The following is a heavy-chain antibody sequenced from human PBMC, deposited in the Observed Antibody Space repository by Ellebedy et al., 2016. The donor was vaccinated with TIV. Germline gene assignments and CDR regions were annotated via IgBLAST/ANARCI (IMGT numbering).Heavy chain of an antibody. CDR2: KYYSGNT. CDR3: AGRAYNWNDGSLFDY. Sequence: SETLSLTCTVSGDAVSSDSYYWAWIRQPPGKGLEWIASKYYSGNTYSDPSLRSRVTISVDTSKNQFSLRLNSVTAADTAVYYCAGRAYNWNDGSLFDYWGQGTLVTVSS. D-gene: IGHD1-1*01. J-gene: IGHJ4*02. CDR1: GDAVSSDSYY. V-gene: IGHV4-39*07.